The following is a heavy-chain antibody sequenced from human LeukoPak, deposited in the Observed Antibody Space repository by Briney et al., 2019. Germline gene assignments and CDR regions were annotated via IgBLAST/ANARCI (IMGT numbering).Heavy chain of an antibody. CDR2: LIGSSGST. V-gene: IGHV3-23*01. D-gene: IGHD5-12*01. CDR3: AKGAYDYIEIGYFDS. Sequence: GGSLRLSCAASGFTSTNYAMNWVRQAPGKGLEWVSVLIGSSGSTDYADSVKGRFTISRDNSKNTVFLQMNSLRAEDTAIYYSAKGAYDYIEIGYFDSWGQGTLVTVSS. CDR1: GFTSTNYA. J-gene: IGHJ4*02.